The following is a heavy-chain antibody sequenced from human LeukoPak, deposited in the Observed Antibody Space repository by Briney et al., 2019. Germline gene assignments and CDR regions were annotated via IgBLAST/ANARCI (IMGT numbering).Heavy chain of an antibody. J-gene: IGHJ4*02. CDR1: GGSISRGDYY. CDR3: ARVQWLYGDYDY. CDR2: IYYSGST. V-gene: IGHV4-30-4*01. D-gene: IGHD4-17*01. Sequence: PSGTLSLTCAVSGGSISRGDYYWSWIRQPPGKGLEWIGYIYYSGSTYYNPSLKSRVTISVDTSKNQFSLKLSSVTAADTAVYYCARVQWLYGDYDYWGQGTLVTVSS.